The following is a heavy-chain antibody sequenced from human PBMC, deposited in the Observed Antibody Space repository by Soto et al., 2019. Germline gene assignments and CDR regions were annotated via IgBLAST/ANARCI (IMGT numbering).Heavy chain of an antibody. Sequence: GGSLRLSCTGSGFSFFSYAMSRVRQAPGKGLEWVSTISGSGGHTYYADSVKGRFVVPRDNDKNTVYLHMSSLTGEDTAVYFCAKIEMGWFAHWGQGTQVTVSS. CDR1: GFSFFSYA. CDR3: AKIEMGWFAH. CDR2: ISGSGGHT. D-gene: IGHD2-8*01. V-gene: IGHV3-23*01. J-gene: IGHJ5*02.